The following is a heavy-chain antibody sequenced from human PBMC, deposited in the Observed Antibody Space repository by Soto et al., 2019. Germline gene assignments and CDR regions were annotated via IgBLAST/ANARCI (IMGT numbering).Heavy chain of an antibody. CDR1: GYTLIELS. CDR2: FDPESGEA. V-gene: IGHV1-24*01. Sequence: ASVKVSCKVSGYTLIELSMHWVRQAPGKGLEWMARFDPESGEAIYAQKFQGRVTMTEDTSTDTAYMELSSLRSEDTAVYYCATDHQWLGDYYYVMDVWGQGTKVTVSS. CDR3: ATDHQWLGDYYYVMDV. D-gene: IGHD6-19*01. J-gene: IGHJ6*02.